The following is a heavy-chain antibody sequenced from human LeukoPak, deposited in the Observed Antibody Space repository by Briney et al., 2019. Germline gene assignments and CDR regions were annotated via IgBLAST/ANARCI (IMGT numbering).Heavy chain of an antibody. CDR3: ARDYLKVVVAGTAPSAGHMDY. CDR2: INPSGGST. J-gene: IGHJ4*02. CDR1: GYTFTSYY. Sequence: ASVKVSCKASGYTFTSYYMHWVRQAPGQGLEWMGIINPSGGSTSYAQKFQGKVTMTRDTSSSTVYMELSSLRSEDMAVYYCARDYLKVVVAGTAPSAGHMDYWGQGTLVTVSS. V-gene: IGHV1-46*01. D-gene: IGHD2-15*01.